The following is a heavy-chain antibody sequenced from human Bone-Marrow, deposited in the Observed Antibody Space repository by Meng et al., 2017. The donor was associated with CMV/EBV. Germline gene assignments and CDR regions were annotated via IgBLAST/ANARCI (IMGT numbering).Heavy chain of an antibody. Sequence: SETLSLTCTVSGYSISSGYYWGWIRQPPGKGLEWIGSIYHSGSTYYNPSLKSRVTISVDTSKNQFSLKLSSVTAADTAVYYCARVLQLVGDAFDIWGQGTMVTVSS. CDR1: GYSISSGYY. CDR2: IYHSGST. D-gene: IGHD1-26*01. J-gene: IGHJ3*02. CDR3: ARVLQLVGDAFDI. V-gene: IGHV4-38-2*02.